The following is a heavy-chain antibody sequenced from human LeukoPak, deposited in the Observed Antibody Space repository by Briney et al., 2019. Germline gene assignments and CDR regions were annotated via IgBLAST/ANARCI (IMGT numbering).Heavy chain of an antibody. CDR3: AREPRGYAFDI. D-gene: IGHD3-10*01. CDR2: IGRSASAI. Sequence: GGSLRLSCAASGFTFSSYAMSWVRQAPGKGLEWVSYIGRSASAIYYADSVKARFTISRDNAKNSLYLQVNSLRAEDTAVYYCAREPRGYAFDIWGQGTMVTVSS. CDR1: GFTFSSYA. J-gene: IGHJ3*02. V-gene: IGHV3-48*01.